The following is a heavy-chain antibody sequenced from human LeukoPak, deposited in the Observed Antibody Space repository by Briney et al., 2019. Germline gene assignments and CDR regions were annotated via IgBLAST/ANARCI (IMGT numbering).Heavy chain of an antibody. Sequence: GGSLRLSCAASGFTFGSYAMHWVRQAPGKGLEWVAVISYDGSNKYYADSVKGRFTISRDNSKNTLYLQMNSLRAEDTAVYYCARDICPDDYGDLNYGMDVWGQGTTVTVSS. CDR1: GFTFGSYA. V-gene: IGHV3-30-3*01. CDR3: ARDICPDDYGDLNYGMDV. CDR2: ISYDGSNK. D-gene: IGHD4-17*01. J-gene: IGHJ6*02.